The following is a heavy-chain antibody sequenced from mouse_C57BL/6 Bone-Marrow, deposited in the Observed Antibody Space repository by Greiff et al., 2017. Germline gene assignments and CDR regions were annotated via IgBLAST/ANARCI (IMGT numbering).Heavy chain of an antibody. CDR1: GYAFTNYL. V-gene: IGHV1-54*01. J-gene: IGHJ3*01. Sequence: QVQLQQSGAELVRPGTSVKVSCKASGYAFTNYLIEWVKQRPGQGLEWIGVINPGSGGTNYNEKFKGKATLTADKSSSTAYMQLSSLTSEDSAVYCCARGYSGLFAYWGQGTLVTVSA. D-gene: IGHD2-3*01. CDR2: INPGSGGT. CDR3: ARGYSGLFAY.